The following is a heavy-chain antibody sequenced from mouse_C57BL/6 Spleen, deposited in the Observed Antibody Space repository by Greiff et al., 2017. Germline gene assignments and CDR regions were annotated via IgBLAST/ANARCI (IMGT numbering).Heavy chain of an antibody. CDR1: GFTFSDYY. CDR2: INYDGSST. V-gene: IGHV5-16*01. Sequence: EVQVVESEGGLVQPGSSMKLSCTASGFTFSDYYMAWVRQVPEKGLEWVANINYDGSSTYYLDSLKSRFIISRDNAKNILYLQMSSLKSEDTATYYCATYDFWFAYWGQGTLVTVSA. D-gene: IGHD2-4*01. CDR3: ATYDFWFAY. J-gene: IGHJ3*01.